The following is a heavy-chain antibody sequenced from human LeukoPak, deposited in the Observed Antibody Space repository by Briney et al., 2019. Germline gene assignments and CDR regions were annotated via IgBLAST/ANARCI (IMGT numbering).Heavy chain of an antibody. Sequence: GGSLRLSCAASGFTLSSYWMHWVRQAPGKGLVWVSRTNSEGSTTTYADSVKGRFTISRDNAKNSLYLQMNSLRAEDTAVYYCVGHSDYWGQGTLVTVSS. V-gene: IGHV3-74*03. CDR3: VGHSDY. D-gene: IGHD3-16*01. CDR1: GFTLSSYW. J-gene: IGHJ4*02. CDR2: TNSEGSTT.